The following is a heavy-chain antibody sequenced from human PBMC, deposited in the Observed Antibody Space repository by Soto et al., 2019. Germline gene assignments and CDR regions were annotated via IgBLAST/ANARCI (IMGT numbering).Heavy chain of an antibody. V-gene: IGHV4-59*01. J-gene: IGHJ4*02. CDR2: ISYSGST. D-gene: IGHD1-26*01. CDR3: ARGVGARSSNLDY. CDR1: GDPISSYF. Sequence: PSETLSLTCTVPGDPISSYFWTWIRQSPGKGLEWIGYISYSGSTNYNPPLKSRVTISIDMSKNQFSLMLESVTAADTAVYYCARGVGARSSNLDYWGQGLLVTVSS.